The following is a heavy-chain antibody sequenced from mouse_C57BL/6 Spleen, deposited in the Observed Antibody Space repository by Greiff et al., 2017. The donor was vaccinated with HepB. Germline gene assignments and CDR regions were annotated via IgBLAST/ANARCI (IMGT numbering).Heavy chain of an antibody. CDR1: GFNIKDDY. Sequence: VQLQQSGAELVRPGASVKLSCTASGFNIKDDYMHWVKQRPEQGLEWIGWIDPENGDTEYASKFQGKATITADTSSNTAYLQLSSLTSEDTAVYYCTRGSSYGGWYFDVWGTGTTVTVSS. V-gene: IGHV14-4*01. CDR2: IDPENGDT. J-gene: IGHJ1*03. CDR3: TRGSSYGGWYFDV. D-gene: IGHD1-1*01.